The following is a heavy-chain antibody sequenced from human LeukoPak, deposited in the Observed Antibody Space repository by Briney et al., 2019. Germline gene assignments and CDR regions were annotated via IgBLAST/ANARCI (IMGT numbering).Heavy chain of an antibody. CDR3: AKQDYFGSGSYYCYMDV. V-gene: IGHV3-23*01. CDR2: ISGGGDST. CDR1: GLTFSSYA. J-gene: IGHJ6*03. D-gene: IGHD3-10*01. Sequence: SGGSLRLSCAASGLTFSSYAMSWVRQAPGKGLEWVSSISGGGDSTYYSDSVKGRFTISRDNFENTLYLQMNSLRAEDTAVYYCAKQDYFGSGSYYCYMDVWGKGTTVTVSS.